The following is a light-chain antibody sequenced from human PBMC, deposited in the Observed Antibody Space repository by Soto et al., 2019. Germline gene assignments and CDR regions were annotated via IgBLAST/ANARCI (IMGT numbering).Light chain of an antibody. J-gene: IGKJ5*01. CDR1: QSVSSS. CDR2: GAS. CDR3: QQFGSSPIT. Sequence: EIVLTQSPGTLSLSPGEGATLSCRASQSVSSSLAWYQQKPGQAPRLLLYGASSRATGISDRFIGSGSGTDFTLTITRLEPADFAVYYFQQFGSSPITFGQGTRLEIE. V-gene: IGKV3-20*01.